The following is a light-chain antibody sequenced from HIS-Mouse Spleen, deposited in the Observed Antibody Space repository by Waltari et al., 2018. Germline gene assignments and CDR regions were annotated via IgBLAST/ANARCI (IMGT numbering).Light chain of an antibody. CDR1: QGISSY. V-gene: IGKV1-8*01. CDR2: AAS. Sequence: AIRMTQSPSSLSASTGDRVTITCRASQGISSYLAWYQLKPGKAPKLLIYAASTLQSGVPSRFSGSGSGTDCTLTISCLQSEDFATYYCQQYYSYPYTFGQGTKLEIK. CDR3: QQYYSYPYT. J-gene: IGKJ2*01.